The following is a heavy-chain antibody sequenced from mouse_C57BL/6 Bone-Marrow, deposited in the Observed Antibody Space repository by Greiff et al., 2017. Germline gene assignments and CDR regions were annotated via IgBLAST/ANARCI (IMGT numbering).Heavy chain of an antibody. CDR2: IHPNSGST. V-gene: IGHV1-64*01. D-gene: IGHD1-1*01. CDR1: GYTFTSYW. J-gene: IGHJ1*03. CDR3: ARYPDYYGSSYWYFDV. Sequence: QVQLQQPGAELVKPGASVKLSCKASGYTFTSYWMHWVKQRPGQGLEWIGMIHPNSGSTNYNEKFKSKATLTVDKSSSTAYMQLSSLTSEHSAVYYCARYPDYYGSSYWYFDVWGTGTTVTGSS.